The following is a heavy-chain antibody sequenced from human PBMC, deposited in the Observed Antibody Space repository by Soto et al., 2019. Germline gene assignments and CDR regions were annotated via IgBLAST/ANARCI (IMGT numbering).Heavy chain of an antibody. V-gene: IGHV3-23*01. CDR2: ITASGGRT. J-gene: IGHJ5*01. CDR3: AKDTRYADYVRWFDS. D-gene: IGHD4-17*01. CDR1: GFNFSSYA. Sequence: EVHLLESGGGLVQPGGSLRLSCTASGFNFSSYAMTWVRQAPGRGLEGVSGITASGGRTFYADSVKGRFTISRDNSRSTLYLQMNSLRAEDTAVYYCAKDTRYADYVRWFDSWGQGTLVTVSS.